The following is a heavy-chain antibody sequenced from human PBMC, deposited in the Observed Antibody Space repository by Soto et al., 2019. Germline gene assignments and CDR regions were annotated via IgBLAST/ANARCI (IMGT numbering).Heavy chain of an antibody. J-gene: IGHJ6*03. D-gene: IGHD3-3*01. CDR2: INHSGST. CDR3: ARGYDFWSGYYTSSYYYYYMDV. V-gene: IGHV4-34*01. Sequence: SETLSLTCAFYGGSFSGYYWSLIRQPPGKGLEWIGEINHSGSTNYNPSLKSRVTISVDTSKNQFSLKLSSVTAADTAVYYCARGYDFWSGYYTSSYYYYYMDVWGKGTTVTVSS. CDR1: GGSFSGYY.